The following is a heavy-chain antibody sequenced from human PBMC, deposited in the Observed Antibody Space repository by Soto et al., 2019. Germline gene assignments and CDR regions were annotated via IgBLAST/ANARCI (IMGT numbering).Heavy chain of an antibody. CDR2: IYYSGST. V-gene: IGHV4-30-4*02. CDR1: GGSISSGDYY. D-gene: IGHD3-22*01. J-gene: IGHJ4*02. Sequence: SETLSLTCTVSGGSISSGDYYWSWIRQPPGKGLEWIGYIYYSGSTYYNPSLESRVTISVDTPRNQFSLKLSSVTAADTAVYYCARGYYDSRGYSNPFDCWGQGAXVTVSS. CDR3: ARGYYDSRGYSNPFDC.